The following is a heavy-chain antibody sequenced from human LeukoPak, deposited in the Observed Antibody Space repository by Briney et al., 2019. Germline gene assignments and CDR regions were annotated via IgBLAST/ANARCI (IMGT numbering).Heavy chain of an antibody. CDR1: GGTFSSYA. CDR2: IIPIFGTA. D-gene: IGHD3-22*01. V-gene: IGHV1-69*13. Sequence: SVKVSCKASGGTFSSYAISWVRQAPGQGLEWMGGIIPIFGTANYAQKFQGRVTITADVSTSTAYMELSSLRSEDTAVYHCARTGPSYYYDSSGYYYEDYWGQGTLVTVSS. J-gene: IGHJ4*02. CDR3: ARTGPSYYYDSSGYYYEDY.